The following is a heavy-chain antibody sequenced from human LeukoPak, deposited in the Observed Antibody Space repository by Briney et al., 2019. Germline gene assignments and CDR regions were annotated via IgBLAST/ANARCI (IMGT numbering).Heavy chain of an antibody. D-gene: IGHD5-18*01. V-gene: IGHV3-66*02. Sequence: GGSLRLSCAASGFTFDDYGMSWVRQAPGKGLEWVSVIYSGGSTYYADSVKGRFTISRDNSKNTLYLQMNSLRAEDTAVYYCARHTAMVDFDYWGQGTLVTVSS. J-gene: IGHJ4*02. CDR3: ARHTAMVDFDY. CDR1: GFTFDDYG. CDR2: IYSGGST.